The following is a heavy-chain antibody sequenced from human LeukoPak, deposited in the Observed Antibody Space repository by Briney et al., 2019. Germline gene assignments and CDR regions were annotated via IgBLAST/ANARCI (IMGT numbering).Heavy chain of an antibody. V-gene: IGHV3-69-1*02. CDR3: ARYSSPGSRDYYYYGMDV. J-gene: IGHJ6*02. Sequence: GGSLRLSCTASGFTFSPYSMTWVRQAPGKGLEWVSSFSGSSSIYYADSVRGRFTISRDNAKNSLYLQMNSLRVEDTATYYCARYSSPGSRDYYYYGMDVWGQGTTVTVSS. D-gene: IGHD2-21*01. CDR1: GFTFSPYS. CDR2: FSGSSSI.